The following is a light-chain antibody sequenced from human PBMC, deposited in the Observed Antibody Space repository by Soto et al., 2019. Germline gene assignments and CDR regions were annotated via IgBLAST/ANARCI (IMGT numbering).Light chain of an antibody. CDR3: LQYNSYPFT. CDR2: AAS. J-gene: IGKJ5*01. V-gene: IGKV1-17*01. CDR1: QDIRNV. Sequence: DFQMKQSKSSPYANVGESGTISCRASQDIRNVLGWYQQKPGKAPKRLIYAASSLQSGVPSRFSGSVSGTEFTLTISRLQPEDCATYYCLQYNSYPFTFGQGTRLEIK.